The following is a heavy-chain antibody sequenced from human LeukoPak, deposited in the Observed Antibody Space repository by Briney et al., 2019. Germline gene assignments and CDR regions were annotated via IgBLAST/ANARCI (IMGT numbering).Heavy chain of an antibody. CDR3: ARYYYYDSSGASNANAFDI. V-gene: IGHV1-69*04. J-gene: IGHJ3*02. D-gene: IGHD3-22*01. CDR1: GGTFSSYA. CDR2: IIPILGIA. Sequence: SVRVSCKASGGTFSSYAISWVRQAPGQGLEWMGRIIPILGIANYAQKFQGRVTITADKSTSTAYMELSSLRSEDTAVYYCARYYYYDSSGASNANAFDIWGQGTMVTVSS.